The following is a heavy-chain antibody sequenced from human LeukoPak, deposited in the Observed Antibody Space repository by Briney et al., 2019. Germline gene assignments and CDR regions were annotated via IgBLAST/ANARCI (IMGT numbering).Heavy chain of an antibody. V-gene: IGHV3-33*01. J-gene: IGHJ3*02. CDR2: IWYDGSNK. Sequence: PGGSLRLSCAASGFTFSSCGMHWVRQAPGKGLEWVAVIWYDGSNKYYADSVKGRFTISRDNSKNTLYLQMNSLRAEDTAVYYCARSWIAAAGTGAFDIWGQGTMVTVSS. CDR3: ARSWIAAAGTGAFDI. CDR1: GFTFSSCG. D-gene: IGHD6-13*01.